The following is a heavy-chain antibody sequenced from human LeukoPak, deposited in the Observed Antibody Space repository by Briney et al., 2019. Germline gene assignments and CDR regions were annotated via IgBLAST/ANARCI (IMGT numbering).Heavy chain of an antibody. CDR2: INSDGSTT. V-gene: IGHV3-74*01. CDR1: GFTFSGYW. CDR3: ARGHYDMDV. J-gene: IGHJ6*02. Sequence: PGGSLRLSCAGFTFSGYWMHWVRQAPGQGLVWVSRINSDGSTTYYADSVKGRFTISRDNAKNILYLQMNSLRAEDTAVYYCARGHYDMDVWGQGAPVTVSS.